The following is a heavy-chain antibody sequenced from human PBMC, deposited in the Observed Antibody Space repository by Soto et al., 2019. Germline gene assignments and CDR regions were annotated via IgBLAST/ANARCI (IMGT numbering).Heavy chain of an antibody. CDR2: ISGNGRII. CDR1: GFIFSDYY. D-gene: IGHD4-17*01. Sequence: QVQLVESGGGLVKPGGSLRLSCATSGFIFSDYYMHWIRQAPGKGLEWISYISGNGRIIQYADSAKGRFTISRDNAQNSLYLQMTSLRAEDTALYFCARDFDADSRTDFDYWGQGTLFTVSS. J-gene: IGHJ4*02. V-gene: IGHV3-11*01. CDR3: ARDFDADSRTDFDY.